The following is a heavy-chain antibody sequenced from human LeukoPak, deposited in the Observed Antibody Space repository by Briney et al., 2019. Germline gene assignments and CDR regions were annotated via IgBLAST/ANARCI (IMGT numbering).Heavy chain of an antibody. CDR2: IYYSGST. D-gene: IGHD3-22*01. Sequence: SETLSLTCTVSGGSVSNYYWSWIRQPPGKGLEWIGYIYYSGSTNYNPSLESRVTISVDTSKNQFSLKLSSVTAADTAVYYCAREYYYDSSGYYGSAFDIWGQGTMVIVSS. CDR1: GGSVSNYY. CDR3: AREYYYDSSGYYGSAFDI. V-gene: IGHV4-59*02. J-gene: IGHJ3*02.